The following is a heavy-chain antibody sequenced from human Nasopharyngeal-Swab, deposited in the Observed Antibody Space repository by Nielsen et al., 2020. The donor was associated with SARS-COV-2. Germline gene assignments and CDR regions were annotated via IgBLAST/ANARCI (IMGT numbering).Heavy chain of an antibody. D-gene: IGHD3-3*01. CDR3: AKDATYYDFWSGLFDY. V-gene: IGHV3-30*18. CDR1: GFTFSSYG. J-gene: IGHJ4*02. CDR2: ISYDGSNK. Sequence: GGSLRLSCAASGFTFSSYGMHWVRQAPGKGLEWVAVISYDGSNKYYADSVKGRFTTSRDNSKNTLYLQMNSLRAEDTAVYYCAKDATYYDFWSGLFDYWGQGTLVTVSS.